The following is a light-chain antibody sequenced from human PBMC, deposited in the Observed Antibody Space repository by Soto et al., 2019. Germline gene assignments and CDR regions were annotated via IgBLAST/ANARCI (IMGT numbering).Light chain of an antibody. CDR1: QTINNY. CDR2: TTS. J-gene: IGKJ1*01. V-gene: IGKV1-39*01. Sequence: DIQMTQSRPSLSASVGDSVTITCRSSQTINNYLNWYQQKPGQAPQLLIHTTSTLQSGAPSRFSGSGSGTDYTLTINSLQPEDFATYYCQQTNTSPLTFGQGTKV. CDR3: QQTNTSPLT.